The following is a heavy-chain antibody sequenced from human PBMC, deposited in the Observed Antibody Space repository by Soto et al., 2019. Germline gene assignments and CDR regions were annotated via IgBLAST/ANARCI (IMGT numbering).Heavy chain of an antibody. V-gene: IGHV1-69*01. D-gene: IGHD1-1*01. CDR1: GGTFSSYA. Sequence: QVQLVQSGAEVKKPGSSVKVSCKASGGTFSSYAISWVRQAPGQGLEWMGGIIPIFGTANYAQKFQGRVTITADESTSTAYMELSSLISEDTAVYYCLWRRPTPLNLDDWGQGTLVTVSS. J-gene: IGHJ4*02. CDR2: IIPIFGTA. CDR3: LWRRPTPLNLDD.